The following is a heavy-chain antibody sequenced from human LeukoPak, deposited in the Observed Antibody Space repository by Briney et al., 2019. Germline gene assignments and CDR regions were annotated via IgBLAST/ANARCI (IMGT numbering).Heavy chain of an antibody. D-gene: IGHD1-26*01. Sequence: GGSLRLSCAASGFTFSSYAMNWVRQAPGRGLEWVSGFSGSGGTTYYADSVKGRFTISRDNSKNTLYLQMNSLRAEDTAVYYCARFLSGSHDAFDIWGQGTMVTVSS. J-gene: IGHJ3*02. V-gene: IGHV3-23*01. CDR3: ARFLSGSHDAFDI. CDR2: FSGSGGTT. CDR1: GFTFSSYA.